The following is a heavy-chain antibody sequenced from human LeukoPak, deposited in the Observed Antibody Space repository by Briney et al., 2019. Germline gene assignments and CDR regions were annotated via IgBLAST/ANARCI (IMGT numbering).Heavy chain of an antibody. J-gene: IGHJ4*02. CDR1: GFTFSSYG. CDR2: IPYDGSNK. V-gene: IGHV3-30*18. Sequence: GRSLRLSCAASGFTFSSYGMHWVRQAPGKGLEWVVVIPYDGSNKYYADSVKGRFTISRDNSKNTLYLQMNSLRAEDTAVYYCAKDRDYYDSSSYYYFDYWGQGTLVTVSS. CDR3: AKDRDYYDSSSYYYFDY. D-gene: IGHD3-22*01.